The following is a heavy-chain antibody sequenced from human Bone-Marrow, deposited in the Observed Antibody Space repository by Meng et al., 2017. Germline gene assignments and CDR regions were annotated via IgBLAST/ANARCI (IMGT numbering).Heavy chain of an antibody. J-gene: IGHJ4*02. V-gene: IGHV3-15*01. Sequence: GGSLRLSCAASGFTFSNAWMSWVRQAPGKGLEWVGRIKSKTDGGTTDYAAPVKGRFTISRDDSKNTLYLQMNSLKTEDTAVYYCTATYYDFWSSLDYWGQGTLVTVSS. CDR1: GFTFSNAW. CDR3: TATYYDFWSSLDY. D-gene: IGHD3-3*01. CDR2: IKSKTDGGTT.